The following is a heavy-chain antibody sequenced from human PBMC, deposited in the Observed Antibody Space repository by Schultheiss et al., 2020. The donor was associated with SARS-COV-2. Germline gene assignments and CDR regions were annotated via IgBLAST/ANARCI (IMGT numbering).Heavy chain of an antibody. CDR3: ARADGANIAVAGTPFDY. CDR2: ISGSGGST. V-gene: IGHV3-23*01. D-gene: IGHD6-19*01. J-gene: IGHJ4*02. CDR1: GFTFSSYS. Sequence: GGSLRLSCAASGFTFSSYSMNWVRQAPGKGLEWVSAISGSGGSTYYADSVKGRFTISRDNSKNTLYLQMGSLRAEDMAVYYCARADGANIAVAGTPFDYWGQGTLVTVSS.